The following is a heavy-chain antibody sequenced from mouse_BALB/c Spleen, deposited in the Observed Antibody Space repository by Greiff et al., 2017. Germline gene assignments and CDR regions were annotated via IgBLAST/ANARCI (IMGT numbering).Heavy chain of an antibody. CDR2: ISSGGST. V-gene: IGHV5-6-5*01. D-gene: IGHD2-4*01. CDR3: ARGGDYENYARDY. CDR1: GFTFSSYA. Sequence: EVKLVESGGGLVKPGGSLKLSCAASGFTFSSYAMSWVRQTPEKRLEWVASISSGGSTYYPDSVKGRFTISRDNARNILYLQMSSLRSEDTAMYYCARGGDYENYARDYWGQGTSVTVSS. J-gene: IGHJ4*01.